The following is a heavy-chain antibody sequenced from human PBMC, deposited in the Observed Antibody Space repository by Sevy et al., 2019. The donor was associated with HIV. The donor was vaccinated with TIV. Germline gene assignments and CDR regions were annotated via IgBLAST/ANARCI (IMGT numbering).Heavy chain of an antibody. V-gene: IGHV3-30-3*01. J-gene: IGHJ4*02. CDR1: GFTFSAYA. CDR2: ISYDGSTK. Sequence: AGSLRLSCAASGFTFSAYAMHWVHQAPGKALEWVAVISYDGSTKYSADSVKGRFTISRDNSKNTLYLQMNSLKTEDTAVYYCARDAGYSINWSPFYWGQGTLVTVSS. CDR3: ARDAGYSINWSPFY. D-gene: IGHD1-20*01.